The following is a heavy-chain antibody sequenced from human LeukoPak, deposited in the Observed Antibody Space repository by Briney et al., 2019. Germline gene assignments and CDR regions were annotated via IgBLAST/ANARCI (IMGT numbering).Heavy chain of an antibody. J-gene: IGHJ5*02. CDR1: GASISSYY. Sequence: SETLSLTCTVSGASISSYYWSWIRQPPGKGLEWIGYIYFSGSANYNPSLKSRVTISVDTSKNQFSLKLSSVTAADTAVYYCARRPSLHDYGDYWFDPWGQGTLVTVSS. CDR2: IYFSGSA. D-gene: IGHD4-17*01. CDR3: ARRPSLHDYGDYWFDP. V-gene: IGHV4-59*08.